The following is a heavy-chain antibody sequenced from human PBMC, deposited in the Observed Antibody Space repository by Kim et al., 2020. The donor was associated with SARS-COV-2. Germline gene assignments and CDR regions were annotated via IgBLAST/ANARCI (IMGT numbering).Heavy chain of an antibody. CDR2: IYHSGST. CDR1: GGSISSSNW. J-gene: IGHJ4*02. D-gene: IGHD3-22*01. Sequence: SETLSLTCAVSGGSISSSNWWSWVRQPPGKGLEWIGEIYHSGSTNYNPSLKSRVTISVDKSKNQFSLKLSSVTAADTAVYYCARAEYYYDSSGYENDYWGQGTLVTVSS. V-gene: IGHV4-4*02. CDR3: ARAEYYYDSSGYENDY.